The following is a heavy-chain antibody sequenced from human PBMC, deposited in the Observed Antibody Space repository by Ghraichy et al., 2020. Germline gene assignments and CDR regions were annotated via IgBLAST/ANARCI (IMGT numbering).Heavy chain of an antibody. D-gene: IGHD6-19*01. Sequence: ASVKVSCKASGYTFTSYGISWVRQAPGQGLEWMGWISAYNGNTNYAQKLQGRVTMTTDTSTSTAYMELRSLRSDDTAVYYCARNHRRWQWLDGGDYWGQGTLVTVSS. CDR2: ISAYNGNT. J-gene: IGHJ4*02. CDR3: ARNHRRWQWLDGGDY. CDR1: GYTFTSYG. V-gene: IGHV1-18*04.